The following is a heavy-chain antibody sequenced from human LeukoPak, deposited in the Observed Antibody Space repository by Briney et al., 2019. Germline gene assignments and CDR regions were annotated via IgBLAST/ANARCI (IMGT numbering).Heavy chain of an antibody. V-gene: IGHV1-69*05. CDR3: VCQTGYGSGWYGEYFQH. J-gene: IGHJ1*01. D-gene: IGHD6-19*01. CDR1: GGTFSSYA. CDR2: IIPIFGTA. Sequence: SVKVSCKASGGTFSSYAISWVRQAPGQGLEWMGGIIPIFGTANYAQKFQGRVTITTDESTSTAYMELSSLRSEDTAVYYCVCQTGYGSGWYGEYFQHWGQGTLVTVSS.